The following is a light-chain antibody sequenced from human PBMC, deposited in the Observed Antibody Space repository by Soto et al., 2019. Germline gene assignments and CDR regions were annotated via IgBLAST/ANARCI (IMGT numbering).Light chain of an antibody. CDR2: GAS. CDR1: QSVSSN. J-gene: IGKJ5*01. Sequence: EIVMTQSPATLSVSPGERATLSCRASQSVSSNLAWYQQKPGQAPRLLIYGASTRATGIPARFSGSGSGTEFTLTISSLQSEDFAVSYCQHYNNWPLSITFGQGTRLEIK. CDR3: QHYNNWPLSIT. V-gene: IGKV3-15*01.